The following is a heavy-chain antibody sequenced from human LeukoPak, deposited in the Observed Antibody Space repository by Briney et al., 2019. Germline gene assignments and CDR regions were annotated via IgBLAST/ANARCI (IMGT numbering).Heavy chain of an antibody. Sequence: GGSLRLSCAASGFTFSSCGMHWVRQAPGKGLEWVALIWYDGSNKYYADSVKGRFTTSRDNSKSTLYLYMNSLRAEDTAVYYCAKDPEMSTSTIDYWGQGALVTVSS. J-gene: IGHJ4*02. CDR2: IWYDGSNK. CDR3: AKDPEMSTSTIDY. V-gene: IGHV3-33*06. D-gene: IGHD5-24*01. CDR1: GFTFSSCG.